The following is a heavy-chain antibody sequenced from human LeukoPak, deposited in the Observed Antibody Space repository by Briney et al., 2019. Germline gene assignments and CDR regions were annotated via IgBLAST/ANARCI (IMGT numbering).Heavy chain of an antibody. CDR2: IYPGDSDT. D-gene: IGHD2-2*01. CDR3: ARHFEYQVLFNWFDP. CDR1: GYSFTNYW. V-gene: IGHV5-51*01. J-gene: IGHJ5*02. Sequence: GESLKISCKGYGYSFTNYWIGWVRQMPGKGLEWMGIIYPGDSDTRYSPSFQGQVTISADKSISTAYLQWSSLKASDTAMYYCARHFEYQVLFNWFDPWGQGTLVTVSS.